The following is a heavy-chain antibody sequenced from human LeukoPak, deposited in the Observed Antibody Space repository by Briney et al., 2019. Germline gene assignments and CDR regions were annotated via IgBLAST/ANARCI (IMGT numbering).Heavy chain of an antibody. J-gene: IGHJ4*02. V-gene: IGHV3-7*01. D-gene: IGHD3-22*01. CDR2: INYNGNVN. CDR3: ARDRRYYYDSSGYYYSGGPDY. CDR1: AFTFSCYW. Sequence: GGSLRLSCAASAFTFSCYWMHWARPAPGKGLEWVASINYNGNVNYYVDSVKGRFTISRDNSKNTLYLQINSLRAEDTAVYYCARDRRYYYDSSGYYYSGGPDYWGQGTLVTVSS.